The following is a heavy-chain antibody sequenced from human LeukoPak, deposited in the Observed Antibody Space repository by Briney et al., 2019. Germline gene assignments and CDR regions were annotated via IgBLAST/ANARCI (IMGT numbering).Heavy chain of an antibody. J-gene: IGHJ5*02. CDR3: ARESITLFGVIIT. Sequence: GSLRLSCAASGFTFSTYGMNWVRQAPGQGLEWVSYISASSSTIYYSGSVKGRIPVSRDNVKNSLYLQMDRLRAEDTAVYYCARESITLFGVIITWGQGTLVTVSS. D-gene: IGHD3-3*01. CDR2: ISASSSTI. V-gene: IGHV3-48*01. CDR1: GFTFSTYG.